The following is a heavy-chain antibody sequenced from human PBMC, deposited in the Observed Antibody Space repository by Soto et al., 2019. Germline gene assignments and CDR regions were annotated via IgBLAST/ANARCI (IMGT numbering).Heavy chain of an antibody. D-gene: IGHD3-22*01. CDR1: GGSINTYY. V-gene: IGHV4-59*08. Sequence: SETLSLTCTDSGGSINTYYWSWIRQPPGKGLEWIGYIYYSGSTNYNPSLKSRVTISVDTSKNQFSLKLSSVTAADTAVYYCASSTDYDSSGYYYDGGFDYWGQGTLVTVSS. CDR2: IYYSGST. J-gene: IGHJ4*02. CDR3: ASSTDYDSSGYYYDGGFDY.